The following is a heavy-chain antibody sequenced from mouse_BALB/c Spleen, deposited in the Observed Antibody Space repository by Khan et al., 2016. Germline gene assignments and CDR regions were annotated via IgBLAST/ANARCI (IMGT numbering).Heavy chain of an antibody. CDR2: IDPFNGGT. Sequence: IQLVQSGPELMKPGASVKISCKASGYSFTSYYMHWVKQSHGKSLEWIGYIDPFNGGTSYNQKFKGKATLTVDKSSSTAYMHLSSLTSEDSAVYYCACSTQSFYAMDYWGQGTSVTVSS. CDR3: ACSTQSFYAMDY. V-gene: IGHV1S135*01. J-gene: IGHJ4*01. D-gene: IGHD1-1*01. CDR1: GYSFTSYY.